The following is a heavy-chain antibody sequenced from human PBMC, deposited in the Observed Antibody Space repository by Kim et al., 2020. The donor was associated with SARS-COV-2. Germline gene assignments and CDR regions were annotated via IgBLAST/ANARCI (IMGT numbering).Heavy chain of an antibody. CDR3: ARDHATDYYMDV. CDR1: GFTFSSYG. J-gene: IGHJ6*03. D-gene: IGHD2-2*01. CDR2: IWYDGSNK. V-gene: IGHV3-33*01. Sequence: GGSLRLSCAASGFTFSSYGMHWVRQAPGKGLEWVAVIWYDGSNKYYADSVKGRFTISRDNSKNTLYLQMNSLRAEDTAVYYCARDHATDYYMDVWGKGTKVTVSS.